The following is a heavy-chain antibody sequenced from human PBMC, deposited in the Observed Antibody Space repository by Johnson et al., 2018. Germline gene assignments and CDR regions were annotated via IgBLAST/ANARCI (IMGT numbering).Heavy chain of an antibody. CDR3: AKDGVVITYYYYYYMDV. CDR2: VSGSGDRI. V-gene: IGHV3-23*04. D-gene: IGHD3-3*01. CDR1: GFTFSNYA. Sequence: VQLVQSGGGVVQPGRSLRLSCAASGFTFSNYALTWVRQAPGKGLEWVSGVSGSGDRIHYADSVKGRFTISRDNSKNTLHLQMNSLRAEDTAVYYCAKDGVVITYYYYYYMDVWGKGTTVTVSS. J-gene: IGHJ6*03.